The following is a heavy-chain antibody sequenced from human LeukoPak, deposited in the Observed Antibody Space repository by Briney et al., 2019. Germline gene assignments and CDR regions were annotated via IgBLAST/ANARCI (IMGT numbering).Heavy chain of an antibody. CDR1: GFTFSSYW. Sequence: GGSLRLSCAASGFTFSSYWMTWVRQAPGKGLEWVANIKQDGSEECYVDSVKGRFTISRDNAKNSLYLQMNSLRAEDTAVYYCARDGLGSAFDYWGQGTLVTVSS. CDR2: IKQDGSEE. CDR3: ARDGLGSAFDY. V-gene: IGHV3-7*01. D-gene: IGHD3/OR15-3a*01. J-gene: IGHJ4*02.